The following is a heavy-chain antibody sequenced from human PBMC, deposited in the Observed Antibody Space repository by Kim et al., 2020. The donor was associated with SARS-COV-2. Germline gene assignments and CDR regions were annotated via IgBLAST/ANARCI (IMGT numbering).Heavy chain of an antibody. CDR3: AREGAGTYGAFDI. V-gene: IGHV3-11*04. J-gene: IGHJ3*02. D-gene: IGHD6-13*01. Sequence: YADSVKGRFTISRDNAKNSLYLQMNSLRAEDTAVYYCAREGAGTYGAFDIWGQGTMVTASS.